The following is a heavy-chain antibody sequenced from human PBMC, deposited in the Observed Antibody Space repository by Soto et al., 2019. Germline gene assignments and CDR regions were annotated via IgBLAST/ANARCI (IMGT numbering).Heavy chain of an antibody. CDR1: GYTFTSYG. CDR3: ARDRAPYCTNGVCYTSVTFFGFSAAFDY. V-gene: IGHV1-18*01. Sequence: ASVKASCKASGYTFTSYGISWVRQAPGQGLEWMGWISAYNGNTNYAQKLQGRVTMTTDTSTSTAYVELRSLRSDDTAVYYCARDRAPYCTNGVCYTSVTFFGFSAAFDYWGQGTLVTVSS. J-gene: IGHJ4*02. D-gene: IGHD2-8*01. CDR2: ISAYNGNT.